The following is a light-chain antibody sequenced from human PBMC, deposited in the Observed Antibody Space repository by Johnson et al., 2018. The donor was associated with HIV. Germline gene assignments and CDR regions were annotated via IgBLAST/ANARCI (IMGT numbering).Light chain of an antibody. CDR3: GPWDSSLILYV. J-gene: IGLJ1*01. V-gene: IGLV1-51*02. CDR2: ENN. Sequence: LTQPPSVSAAPGQKVTISCSGSSSNIGNNYVSWYQQLPGTAPKLLIYENNKRPSGIPDRFSGSKSGTSATLGITGLQTGDEADYYCGPWDSSLILYVFGTGTKVTVL. CDR1: SSNIGNNY.